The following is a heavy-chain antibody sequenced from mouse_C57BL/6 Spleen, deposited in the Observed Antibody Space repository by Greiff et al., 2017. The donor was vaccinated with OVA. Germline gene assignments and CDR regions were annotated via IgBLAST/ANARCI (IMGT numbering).Heavy chain of an antibody. Sequence: EVKLMESGGGLVKPGGSLKLSCAASGFTFSSYTMSWVRQTPEKRLEWVATISGGGGNTYYPDSVKGRFTISRDNAKNTLYLQMSSLRSEDTAVYYCARPNWDWYFDVWGTGTTVTVSS. D-gene: IGHD4-1*01. CDR1: GFTFSSYT. J-gene: IGHJ1*03. CDR3: ARPNWDWYFDV. V-gene: IGHV5-9*04. CDR2: ISGGGGNT.